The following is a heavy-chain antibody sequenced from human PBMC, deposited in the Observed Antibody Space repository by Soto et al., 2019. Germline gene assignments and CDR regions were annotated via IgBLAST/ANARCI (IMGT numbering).Heavy chain of an antibody. CDR2: IFSSGST. D-gene: IGHD5-12*01. V-gene: IGHV4-4*07. CDR3: AREGSYSAYNFAHGIQLWSFDF. CDR1: GGSINTFY. Sequence: SETLSLTCTVSGGSINTFYWSWVRQPAGKGLEGIGRIFSSGSTSFNPSLESRVAMSVDTSKNHFSLNLGSVTAADMAVYYCAREGSYSAYNFAHGIQLWSFDFWGQGALVTVSS. J-gene: IGHJ4*02.